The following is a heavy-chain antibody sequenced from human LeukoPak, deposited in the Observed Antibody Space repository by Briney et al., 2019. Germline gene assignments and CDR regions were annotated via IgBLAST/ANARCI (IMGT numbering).Heavy chain of an antibody. D-gene: IGHD4-17*01. CDR3: ARSRGIATVTEN. V-gene: IGHV4-39*02. CDR2: IYHNGNA. Sequence: SETLSLTCTASGDSISSGDYYWGWIRQPPGKGLEWIGSIYHNGNAYYNPSLRSRVTISVDTSKKHFSLTLRSGTATDTAVYYCARSRGIATVTENWGQGTLVIVSS. J-gene: IGHJ4*02. CDR1: GDSISSGDYY.